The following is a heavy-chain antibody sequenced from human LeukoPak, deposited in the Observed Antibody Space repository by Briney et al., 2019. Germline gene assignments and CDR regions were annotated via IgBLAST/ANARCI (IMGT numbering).Heavy chain of an antibody. CDR2: IYYSGST. Sequence: SETLSLTCTVSGGSLSSYYWSWIRQPPGKGLEWIGYIYYSGSTTYNPSLKSRVTMSVDTSKNQVSLKLSSVTAADTAVYYCARWYCSSNTCYHMDVWGKGTTVTVSS. D-gene: IGHD2-2*01. J-gene: IGHJ6*03. CDR1: GGSLSSYY. CDR3: ARWYCSSNTCYHMDV. V-gene: IGHV4-59*01.